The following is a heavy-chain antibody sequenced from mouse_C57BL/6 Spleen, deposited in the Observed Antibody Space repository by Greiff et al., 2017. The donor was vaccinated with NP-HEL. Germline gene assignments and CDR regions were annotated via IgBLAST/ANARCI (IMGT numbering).Heavy chain of an antibody. CDR2: IDPENGDT. Sequence: QLQQSGAELVRPGASVKLSCTASGFNIKDDYMHWVKQRPEQGLEWIGWIDPENGDTEYASKFQGKATITADTSSNTAYLQLSSLTSEDTAVYYCTNGGYYSNSLLDYWGQGTTLTVSS. J-gene: IGHJ2*01. CDR3: TNGGYYSNSLLDY. CDR1: GFNIKDDY. V-gene: IGHV14-4*01. D-gene: IGHD2-5*01.